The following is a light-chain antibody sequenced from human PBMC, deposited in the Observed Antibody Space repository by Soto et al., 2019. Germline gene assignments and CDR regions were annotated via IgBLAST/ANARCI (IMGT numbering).Light chain of an antibody. CDR3: QQYENRPLT. CDR1: QDIRNH. J-gene: IGKJ4*01. Sequence: DIQMTQSPSSLSASVGDRVTITCQASQDIRNHLNWYQQKPGKAPNLLINDASNLETGVPSRFSGSVWVVGVGLGGASLQPEDIATYYCQQYENRPLTFGGGTKVDIK. V-gene: IGKV1-33*01. CDR2: DAS.